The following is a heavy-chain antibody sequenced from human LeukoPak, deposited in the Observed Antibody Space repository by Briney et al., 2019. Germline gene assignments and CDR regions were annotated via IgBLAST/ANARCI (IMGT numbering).Heavy chain of an antibody. D-gene: IGHD1-1*01. J-gene: IGHJ4*02. Sequence: HGGTLRLSCAASGFTFSDYYMSWVREAPGKGLEWVSYISSSSSYTNYADSVKGRFTISRDNAKNSLYLQRNSLRAEDTAVYYCATRNAGWSVWGQGTLVTVSS. CDR1: GFTFSDYY. CDR3: ATRNAGWSV. CDR2: ISSSSSYT. V-gene: IGHV3-11*06.